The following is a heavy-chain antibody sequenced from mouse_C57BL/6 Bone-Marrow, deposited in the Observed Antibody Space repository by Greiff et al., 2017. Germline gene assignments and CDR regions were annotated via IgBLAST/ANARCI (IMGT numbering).Heavy chain of an antibody. CDR1: GFSLTSYG. CDR2: IWSGGST. CDR3: ARIGVYYGNYDAMDY. J-gene: IGHJ4*01. Sequence: VQLQQSGPGLVQPSQSLSITCTVSGFSLTSYGVHWVRQSPGKGLEWLGVIWSGGSTDYNAAFISRLSISKDNSKSQVFFKMNSLQADDTAIYYCARIGVYYGNYDAMDYWGQGTSGTVSS. D-gene: IGHD2-1*01. V-gene: IGHV2-2*01.